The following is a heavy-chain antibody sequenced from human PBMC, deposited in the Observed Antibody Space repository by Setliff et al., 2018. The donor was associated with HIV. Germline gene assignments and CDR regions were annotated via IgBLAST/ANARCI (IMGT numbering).Heavy chain of an antibody. D-gene: IGHD6-19*01. CDR1: GYSFINYG. CDR3: ARLGSGWSDSYYYAMDV. V-gene: IGHV1-18*01. CDR2: ISAYNGNT. J-gene: IGHJ6*02. Sequence: AASVKVSCKASGYSFINYGISWVRQAPGQGLEWMGWISAYNGNTNYAQNFQGRVTMTIDTSTSRAYMELKSLTSDDTAAYFCARLGSGWSDSYYYAMDVWGQGTTVTVSS.